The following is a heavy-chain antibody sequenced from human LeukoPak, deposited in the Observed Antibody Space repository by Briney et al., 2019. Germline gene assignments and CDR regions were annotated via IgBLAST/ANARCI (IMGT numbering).Heavy chain of an antibody. D-gene: IGHD2-2*01. V-gene: IGHV3-30*02. Sequence: GGSLRLSCAASGFTFSSYGMHWVRQAPGKGLAWVAFIRYDGSNKYYADSVKGRFTISRDNSKNTLYLQMNSLRAEDTAVYYCAKIRYQLLWGYFDYWGQGTLVTVSS. J-gene: IGHJ4*02. CDR2: IRYDGSNK. CDR3: AKIRYQLLWGYFDY. CDR1: GFTFSSYG.